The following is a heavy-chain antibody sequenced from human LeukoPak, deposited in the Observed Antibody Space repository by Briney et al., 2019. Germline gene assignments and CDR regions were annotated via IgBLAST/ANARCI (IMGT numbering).Heavy chain of an antibody. V-gene: IGHV4-61*05. CDR2: IYYSGST. CDR3: ATIAGSSSF. CDR1: GGSISSSNYY. J-gene: IGHJ4*02. D-gene: IGHD6-6*01. Sequence: PSETLSLTCTVSGGSISSSNYYWTWFRQPPGKGLEWIGYIYYSGSTNYNPSLKSRLTISVDTSNNQFSLKLSSVTAADTAAYYCATIAGSSSFWGQGTLVTVSS.